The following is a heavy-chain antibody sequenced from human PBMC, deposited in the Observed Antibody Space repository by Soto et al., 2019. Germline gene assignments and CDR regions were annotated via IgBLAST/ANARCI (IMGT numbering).Heavy chain of an antibody. CDR3: ARYCSGGSCE. V-gene: IGHV3-7*03. CDR2: IKQDGSEK. J-gene: IGHJ4*02. CDR1: GFTFSSYC. Sequence: PXGSLRLSCAASGFTFSSYCMSWVRQAPGKGLEWVANIKQDGSEKYYVDSVKGRFTISRDNAKNSLYLQMNSLRAEDTAVYYCARYCSGGSCEWGQGTLVTVPS. D-gene: IGHD2-15*01.